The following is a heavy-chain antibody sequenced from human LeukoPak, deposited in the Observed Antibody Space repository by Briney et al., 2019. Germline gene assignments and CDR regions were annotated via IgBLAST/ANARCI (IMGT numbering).Heavy chain of an antibody. D-gene: IGHD6-6*01. J-gene: IGHJ4*02. CDR1: GYTFTSYG. CDR3: ARDAYSSSSGVYFDY. Sequence: GASVKVSCKASGYTFTSYGISWVRQAPGQGLEWMGWISAYNGNTNYAQKLQGRVTMTTDTSTSTAYMELRSLRSDDTAVCYCARDAYSSSSGVYFDYWGQGTLVTVSS. CDR2: ISAYNGNT. V-gene: IGHV1-18*01.